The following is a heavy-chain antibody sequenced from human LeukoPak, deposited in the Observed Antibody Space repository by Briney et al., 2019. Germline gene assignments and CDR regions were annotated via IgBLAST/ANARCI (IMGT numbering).Heavy chain of an antibody. CDR1: GYSFTSYW. D-gene: IGHD2-2*01. V-gene: IGHV5-51*01. CDR3: ARPGYCSSTSCSYDAFDI. CDR2: IYPGDSDT. J-gene: IGHJ3*02. Sequence: GESLKISCKGSGYSFTSYWIGWVRQMPGKGLEWMGIIYPGDSDTRYSPSLQGQVTISADKSISTAYLQWSSLKASDTAMYYCARPGYCSSTSCSYDAFDIWGQGTMVTVSS.